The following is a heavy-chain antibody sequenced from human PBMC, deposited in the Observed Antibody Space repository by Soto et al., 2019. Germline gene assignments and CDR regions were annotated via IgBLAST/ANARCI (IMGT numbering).Heavy chain of an antibody. CDR3: VRVVPYGSGSGAFDL. Sequence: QVLMQESGPGLVKPSQTLSLTCTVSGDSTSNGGYHWSWIRQHPGKGLEWIGYIYNSGSTYYNPSLKSRVDISVDRSKNQVSLKLSSVTAADTAVYYCVRVVPYGSGSGAFDLWGQGTMVTVSS. CDR2: IYNSGST. J-gene: IGHJ3*01. D-gene: IGHD3-10*01. CDR1: GDSTSNGGYH. V-gene: IGHV4-31*03.